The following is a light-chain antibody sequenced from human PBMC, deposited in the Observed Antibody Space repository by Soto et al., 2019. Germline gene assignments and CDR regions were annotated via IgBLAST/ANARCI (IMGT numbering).Light chain of an antibody. CDR3: SSYTRSSTHV. CDR2: DVS. V-gene: IGLV2-14*03. CDR1: SSDVGAYTF. Sequence: QSALTQPASVSGSPGQSITISCTGTSSDVGAYTFVSWYQQHPDKVPKLMIFDVSRRPSGVSDRFSGSKSGNTASLTISGLKPEDEADYYCSSYTRSSTHVFGSGTKVTVL. J-gene: IGLJ1*01.